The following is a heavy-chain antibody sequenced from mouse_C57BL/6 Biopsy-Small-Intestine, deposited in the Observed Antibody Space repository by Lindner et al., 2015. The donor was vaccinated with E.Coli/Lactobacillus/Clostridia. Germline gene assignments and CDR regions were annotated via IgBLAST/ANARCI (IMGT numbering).Heavy chain of an antibody. CDR3: ARYTPSYYGSLAY. V-gene: IGHV7-3*01. D-gene: IGHD1-1*01. CDR2: IRNKANGYTT. J-gene: IGHJ3*01. Sequence: VQLQESGGGLVQPGGSLSLSCAASGFTFTDYYMSWVRQPPGKALEWLGFIRNKANGYTTEYSASVKGRFTISRDNSQNILYLQMNALRAEDSATYYCARYTPSYYGSLAYWGQGTLVTVSA. CDR1: GFTFTDYY.